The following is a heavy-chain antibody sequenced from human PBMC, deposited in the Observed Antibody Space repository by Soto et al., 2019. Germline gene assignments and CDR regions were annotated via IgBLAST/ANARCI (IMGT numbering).Heavy chain of an antibody. J-gene: IGHJ3*02. V-gene: IGHV1-69*02. CDR2: IIPMLGIA. D-gene: IGHD2-15*01. CDR1: GGTFSTYS. Sequence: QVQLVQSGAEVKKPGSSVSVSCKDSGGTFSTYSMFWVRQAPGQGLEWMGRIIPMLGIANYAQRFQDRVTIAANKHTAKAYMELSSLRSEDTALYYSTIGRWSGEVFDIWGQGTMVTVSS. CDR3: TIGRWSGEVFDI.